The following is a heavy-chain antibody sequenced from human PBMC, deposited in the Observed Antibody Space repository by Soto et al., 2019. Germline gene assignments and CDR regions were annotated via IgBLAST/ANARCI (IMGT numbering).Heavy chain of an antibody. CDR1: GGSISSYY. CDR3: AREGRMVWGAAFDI. Sequence: SETLSLTCTVSGGSISSYYWSWIRQPPGKGLEWIGYIYYSGSTNYNPSLKSRVTISVDTSKNQFSLKLSSVTAADTAVYYCAREGRMVWGAAFDIWGQGTMVTVSS. V-gene: IGHV4-59*01. CDR2: IYYSGST. D-gene: IGHD2-8*01. J-gene: IGHJ3*02.